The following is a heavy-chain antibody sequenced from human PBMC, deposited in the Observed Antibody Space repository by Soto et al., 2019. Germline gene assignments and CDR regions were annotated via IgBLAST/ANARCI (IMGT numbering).Heavy chain of an antibody. CDR2: VSGSGGSS. CDR1: GFIFTNYA. J-gene: IGHJ3*01. V-gene: IGHV3-23*01. D-gene: IGHD4-17*01. Sequence: EVQLLESGGGLVQPGGSLRLSCVASGFIFTNYALSWVRQAPGKGLEWVAGVSGSGGSSYYADSVKARFTVSRDNSRSTLYLQMSSLRAEDSAIYYCAKDADNDDYGVFDVWGQGTLVTVSS. CDR3: AKDADNDDYGVFDV.